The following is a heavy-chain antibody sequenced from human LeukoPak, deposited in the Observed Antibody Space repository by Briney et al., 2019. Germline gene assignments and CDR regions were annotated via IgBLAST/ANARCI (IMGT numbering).Heavy chain of an antibody. V-gene: IGHV3-15*01. CDR2: IKSKTDGGTT. D-gene: IGHD3-10*01. Sequence: PGGSLRLSCAASGFTFSNAWMSWVRQAPGKGLEWAGRIKSKTDGGTTDYAAPVKGRFTISRDDSKNTLYLQMNSLKTEDTAVYYCTTDGYYYGSGSPFDYWGQGTLVTVSS. CDR1: GFTFSNAW. J-gene: IGHJ4*02. CDR3: TTDGYYYGSGSPFDY.